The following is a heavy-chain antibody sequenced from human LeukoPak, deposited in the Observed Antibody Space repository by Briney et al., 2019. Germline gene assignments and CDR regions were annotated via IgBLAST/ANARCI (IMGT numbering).Heavy chain of an antibody. V-gene: IGHV3-23*01. D-gene: IGHD3-10*01. CDR2: ISGSGGST. Sequence: GGSLRLSCAASGFTFSSNAMHWVRQAPGKGLEWVSAISGSGGSTYYADSVKGRFTISRDNSRNTLYLQMNSLRAEDTAVFYCAKDYYYGSGSYYTEFDYWGQGTLVTVSS. CDR3: AKDYYYGSGSYYTEFDY. J-gene: IGHJ4*02. CDR1: GFTFSSNA.